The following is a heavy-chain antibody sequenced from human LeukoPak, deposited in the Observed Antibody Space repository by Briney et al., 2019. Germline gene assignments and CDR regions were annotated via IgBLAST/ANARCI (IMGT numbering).Heavy chain of an antibody. CDR2: IDVNGKT. CDR1: GASMTTFY. J-gene: IGHJ4*02. CDR3: ARDAFSNSPY. Sequence: SETLSLTCTVSGASMTTFYWSWVRQSPGRRPEWIGYIDVNGKTDYNPSLKSRVILSVDLSHSQISLYVKSVTATDTAIYYCARDAFSNSPYWGPGTQVIVSS. V-gene: IGHV4-4*09. D-gene: IGHD4-11*01.